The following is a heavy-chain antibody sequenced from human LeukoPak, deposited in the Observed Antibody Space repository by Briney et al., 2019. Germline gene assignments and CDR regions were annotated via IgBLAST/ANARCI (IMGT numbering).Heavy chain of an antibody. Sequence: ASVKVSCKASGYTFTGYYMHWVRQAPGQGLEWMGWINPNSGGTNYAQKFQGRVTMTRDTSISTAYMELSRLRSDDTAVYYCARGVERLLWFGLRRWFDPWGQGTLVTVSS. CDR3: ARGVERLLWFGLRRWFDP. V-gene: IGHV1-2*02. J-gene: IGHJ5*02. CDR1: GYTFTGYY. CDR2: INPNSGGT. D-gene: IGHD3-10*01.